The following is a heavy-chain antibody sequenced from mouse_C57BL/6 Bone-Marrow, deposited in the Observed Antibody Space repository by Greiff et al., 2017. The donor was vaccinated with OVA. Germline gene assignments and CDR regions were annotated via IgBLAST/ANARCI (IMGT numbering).Heavy chain of an antibody. CDR2: INSDGGSP. CDR3: ARGDGSSYGFAY. V-gene: IGHV5-2*01. D-gene: IGHD1-1*01. J-gene: IGHJ3*01. CDR1: EYEFPSHD. Sequence: EVKLMESGGGLVQPGESLKLSCESNEYEFPSHDMSWVRKTPEKRLELVAAINSDGGSPYYPDTMERRFIISRDNTKKTLYLQMSSLRSEDTALYYCARGDGSSYGFAYWGQGTLVTVSA.